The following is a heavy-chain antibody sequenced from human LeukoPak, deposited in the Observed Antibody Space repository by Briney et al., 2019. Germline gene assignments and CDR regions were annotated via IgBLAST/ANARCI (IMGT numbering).Heavy chain of an antibody. D-gene: IGHD2-2*01. Sequence: PGGSLRLSCAGSVYSFYEYSIHWVRQAPWKGLEWVSGINWKSDKIGYADSVKGRFTISRDNSKNSLYLQMNSLRVEDTALYYCAKDRYCTSSSCPIDYWGQGTMVTVSS. CDR2: INWKSDKI. CDR1: VYSFYEYS. CDR3: AKDRYCTSSSCPIDY. V-gene: IGHV3-9*01. J-gene: IGHJ4*02.